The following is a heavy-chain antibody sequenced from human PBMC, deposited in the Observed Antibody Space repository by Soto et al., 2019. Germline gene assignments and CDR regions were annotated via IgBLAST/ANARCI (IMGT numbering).Heavy chain of an antibody. CDR1: GFTFNNSW. CDR3: TKLGNYYDSGGSYHYCFDF. CDR2: IKSKTDGGTT. D-gene: IGHD3-22*01. J-gene: IGHJ4*02. V-gene: IGHV3-15*01. Sequence: GGSLRLSCAASGFTFNNSWMSWVRQAPGKGLEWIGRIKSKTDGGTTDYAARVTGRFAISRDDSENTLCLQMNRLKTEDTAVYYCTKLGNYYDSGGSYHYCFDFWGQGTLVTVSS.